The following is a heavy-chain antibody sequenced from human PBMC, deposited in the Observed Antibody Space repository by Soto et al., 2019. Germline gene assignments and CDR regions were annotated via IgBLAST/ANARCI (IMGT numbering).Heavy chain of an antibody. J-gene: IGHJ5*02. CDR2: ISWNSGSI. Sequence: GGSLRLSCAASGCTFGDYGMHWVRQAPGKGLEWVSGISWNSGSIGYADSVKGRFIISRDNAKNSLYLQMNSLRAEDTALYYCAKVLTTHTYGPLDPWGQGTLVTVSS. CDR3: AKVLTTHTYGPLDP. CDR1: GCTFGDYG. D-gene: IGHD5-18*01. V-gene: IGHV3-9*01.